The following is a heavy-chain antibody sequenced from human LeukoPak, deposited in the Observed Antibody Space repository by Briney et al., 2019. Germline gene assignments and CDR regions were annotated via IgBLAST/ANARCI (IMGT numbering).Heavy chain of an antibody. J-gene: IGHJ4*02. V-gene: IGHV4-59*08. D-gene: IGHD4/OR15-4a*01. CDR2: IFYNGST. Sequence: TSETLSLTCTVSGDSISFYYWSWIRQPPGQGLEWIGYIFYNGSTNYNPSLKRRLTISVDTSKNQFSLKLSSVTAADTAVYYCARQGRTMVALDYWGQGTLVTVSS. CDR1: GDSISFYY. CDR3: ARQGRTMVALDY.